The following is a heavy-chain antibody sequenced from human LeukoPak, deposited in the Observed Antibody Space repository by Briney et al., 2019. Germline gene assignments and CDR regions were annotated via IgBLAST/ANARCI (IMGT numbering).Heavy chain of an antibody. J-gene: IGHJ6*02. CDR3: ARERYYYDSSGYYLVSRAAGMDV. V-gene: IGHV1-2*04. CDR2: VNPNSGGT. D-gene: IGHD3-22*01. CDR1: GYTFTGYY. Sequence: GASVKVSCKASGYTFTGYYMHWVRQAPGQGLEWMGWVNPNSGGTNYAQKFQGWVTMTRDTSISTAYMELSRLRSDDTAVYYCARERYYYDSSGYYLVSRAAGMDVWGQGTTVTVSS.